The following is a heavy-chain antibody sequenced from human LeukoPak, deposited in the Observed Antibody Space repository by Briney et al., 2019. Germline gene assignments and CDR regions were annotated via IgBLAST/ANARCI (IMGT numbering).Heavy chain of an antibody. J-gene: IGHJ4*02. V-gene: IGHV3-33*08. CDR2: IWYDGSDK. D-gene: IGHD6-6*01. CDR1: GFTFSSYA. Sequence: GGSLRLSCAASGFTFSSYAMSWVRQAPGKGLEWVAVIWYDGSDKYYADSVKGRFTISRDNSKNTLYLQMNSLRVEDTAVYYCATEYSIWGQGTLVTVSS. CDR3: ATEYSI.